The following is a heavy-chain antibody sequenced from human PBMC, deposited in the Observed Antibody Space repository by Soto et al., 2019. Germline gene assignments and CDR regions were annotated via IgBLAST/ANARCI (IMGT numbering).Heavy chain of an antibody. CDR2: IIPIFSTA. J-gene: IGHJ5*02. CDR1: GGTFSSYA. CDR3: ARGGYCSSTSCYCLDP. Sequence: ASVKVSCKASGGTFSSYAISWVRQAPGQGLEWMGGIIPIFSTANYAQKFQGRVTITADKSTSSAYMELSSLRSEDTAVYYCARGGYCSSTSCYCLDPWGQGTLVTVSS. D-gene: IGHD2-2*01. V-gene: IGHV1-69*06.